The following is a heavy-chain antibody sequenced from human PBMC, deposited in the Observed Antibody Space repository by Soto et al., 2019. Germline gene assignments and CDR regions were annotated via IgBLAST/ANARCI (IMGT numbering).Heavy chain of an antibody. J-gene: IGHJ4*02. V-gene: IGHV4-61*01. Sequence: PSETLSLTCTVSGVSVSSGSFYLAWIRHPPGKGLEWVGFISYSGTTNYNPSLKSRVTISVATSRTQISLKGSSLTAADSAVYYCPRGATVTQYDYWGQGTPVTVSS. D-gene: IGHD4-17*01. CDR2: ISYSGTT. CDR3: PRGATVTQYDY. CDR1: GVSVSSGSFY.